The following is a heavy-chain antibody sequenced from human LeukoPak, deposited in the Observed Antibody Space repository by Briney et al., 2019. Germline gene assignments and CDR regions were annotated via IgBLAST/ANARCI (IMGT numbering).Heavy chain of an antibody. D-gene: IGHD3-3*01. J-gene: IGHJ6*02. CDR2: ISGSGGST. V-gene: IGHV3-23*01. CDR3: AKDSGFWSGYTILYYYYSGMDV. CDR1: GFTFSSYA. Sequence: GGSLRLSCAASGFTFSSYAMSWVRQAPGKGLEWVSAISGSGGSTYYADSVKGRFTISRDNSKNTLYLQMNSLRAEDTAVYYCAKDSGFWSGYTILYYYYSGMDVWAKGPWSPSP.